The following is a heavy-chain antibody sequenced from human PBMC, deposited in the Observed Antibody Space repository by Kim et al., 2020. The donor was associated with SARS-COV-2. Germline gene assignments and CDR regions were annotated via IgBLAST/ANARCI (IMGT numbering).Heavy chain of an antibody. V-gene: IGHV1-3*01. D-gene: IGHD3-16*02. J-gene: IGHJ6*02. CDR3: ARDGSLYVWGSYRYAYMDV. CDR2: INAGNGNT. Sequence: ASVKVSCKASGYTFTSYAMHWVRQAPGQRLEWMGWINAGNGNTKYSQKFQGRVTITRDTSASTAYMELSSLRSEDTAVYYCARDGSLYVWGSYRYAYMDVWGQGTTVTVSS. CDR1: GYTFTSYA.